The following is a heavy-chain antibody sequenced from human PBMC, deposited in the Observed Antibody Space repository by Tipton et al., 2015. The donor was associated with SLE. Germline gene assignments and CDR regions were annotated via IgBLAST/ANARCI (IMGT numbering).Heavy chain of an antibody. V-gene: IGHV4-59*11. J-gene: IGHJ2*01. CDR2: IVDSGNT. Sequence: TLSLTCTVSGASIISHYWSWMRQHPGKGLEWIGYIVDSGNTIDNPSLTSRLTISVDTSKNQFSLSLSSVTAADTAVYYCAGDSRSTWYFLWGRGTLVTVSS. CDR1: GASIISHY. D-gene: IGHD6-13*01. CDR3: AGDSRSTWYFL.